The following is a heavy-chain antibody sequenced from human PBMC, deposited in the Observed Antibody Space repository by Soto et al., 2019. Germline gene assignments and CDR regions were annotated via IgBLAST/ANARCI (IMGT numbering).Heavy chain of an antibody. CDR2: IYWDDDK. J-gene: IGHJ4*02. V-gene: IGHV2-5*02. Sequence: QITLKESGPTRVKPTQTLMLTCSFSGFSLTSRPVGVAWVRQPPGKALEWLAVIYWDDDKRYSPSLKSRLTIAKDTSKNQVVLTMAYMDPVDTATYFCALRGDMNGNWDQGYLDNWGQGILVTVSS. CDR1: GFSLTSRPVG. CDR3: ALRGDMNGNWDQGYLDN. D-gene: IGHD1-1*01.